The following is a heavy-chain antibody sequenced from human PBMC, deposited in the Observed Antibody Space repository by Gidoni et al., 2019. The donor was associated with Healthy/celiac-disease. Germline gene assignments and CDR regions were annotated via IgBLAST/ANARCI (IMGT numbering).Heavy chain of an antibody. J-gene: IGHJ3*02. V-gene: IGHV3-21*01. CDR3: ARVESYDSSGPDAFDI. Sequence: EVQLVESGGGLVKPGGSLRLSCAASGFTFRSTSMNWVRQAPGKGLEWVSSISSSSSYIYYADSVKGRFTISRDNAKNSLYLQMNSLRAEDTAVYYCARVESYDSSGPDAFDIWGQGKMVTVSS. CDR1: GFTFRSTS. CDR2: ISSSSSYI. D-gene: IGHD3-22*01.